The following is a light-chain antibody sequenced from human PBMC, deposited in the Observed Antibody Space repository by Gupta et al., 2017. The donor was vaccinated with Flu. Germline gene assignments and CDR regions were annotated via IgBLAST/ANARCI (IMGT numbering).Light chain of an antibody. CDR2: KAS. J-gene: IGKJ1*01. CDR3: QQDNSYSGT. CDR1: QSISSW. Sequence: PSTLSASVGDRVTITCRASQSISSWLAWYQQKPGKAPKPLIYKASSLESGVPSRFSGSGSGTEFTLTISSLQPDDFATYYCQQDNSYSGTFGHGTKVEIK. V-gene: IGKV1-5*03.